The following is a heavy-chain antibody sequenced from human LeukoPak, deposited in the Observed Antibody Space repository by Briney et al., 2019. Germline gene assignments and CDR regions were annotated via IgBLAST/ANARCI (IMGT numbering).Heavy chain of an antibody. Sequence: GGFLRLSCAASGFTFSSYGMTWLRQTPAKGLEWVSAISGSGETTYYSDSVKGRFTISRDNSKNTLFLQMNSLRVEDAAMYYCAKTNGYFDQWGQGTLVAVSS. CDR2: ISGSGETT. V-gene: IGHV3-23*01. J-gene: IGHJ4*02. D-gene: IGHD2-8*01. CDR3: AKTNGYFDQ. CDR1: GFTFSSYG.